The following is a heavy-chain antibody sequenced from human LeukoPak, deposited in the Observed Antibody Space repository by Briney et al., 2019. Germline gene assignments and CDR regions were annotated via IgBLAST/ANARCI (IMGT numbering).Heavy chain of an antibody. J-gene: IGHJ4*02. CDR1: GGTFSSYA. D-gene: IGHD3-9*01. Sequence: ASVKVSCKASGGTFSSYAISWVRQAPGQGLEWMGRIIPILGIVNYAQKLQGRVTMTTDTSTSTAYMELRSLRSDDTAVYYCARENILTEDYWGQGTLVTVSS. CDR3: ARENILTEDY. CDR2: IIPILGIV. V-gene: IGHV1-69*04.